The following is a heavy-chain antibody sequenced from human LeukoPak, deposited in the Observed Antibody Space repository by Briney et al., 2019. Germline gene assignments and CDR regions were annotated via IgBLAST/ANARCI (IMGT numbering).Heavy chain of an antibody. CDR1: GSSISSGYY. CDR3: ARPAGAGLAAAGFWYFDL. CDR2: IYYSGST. V-gene: IGHV4-38-2*01. Sequence: SKTLSLTFAVSGSSISSGYYWGWIRQPPGKGLEWIGSIYYSGSTYYNPSLKSRVTISVDTSKNQFSLKLSSVTAADTAVYYCARPAGAGLAAAGFWYFDLWGRGTLVTVSS. D-gene: IGHD6-13*01. J-gene: IGHJ2*01.